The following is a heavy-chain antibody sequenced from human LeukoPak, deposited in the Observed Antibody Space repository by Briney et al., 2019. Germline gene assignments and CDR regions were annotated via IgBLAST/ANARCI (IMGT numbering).Heavy chain of an antibody. Sequence: ASVKVSCKAPGYTFTSYDIFWVRQATGQGLEWMGWMNPNSGNTGYAQKFQGRVTMTRNTSISTAYMELSSLRSEDTAVYYCARGSYCSSTTCLRYFQHWGQGTLVTVSS. J-gene: IGHJ1*01. CDR1: GYTFTSYD. CDR3: ARGSYCSSTTCLRYFQH. D-gene: IGHD2-2*01. V-gene: IGHV1-8*01. CDR2: MNPNSGNT.